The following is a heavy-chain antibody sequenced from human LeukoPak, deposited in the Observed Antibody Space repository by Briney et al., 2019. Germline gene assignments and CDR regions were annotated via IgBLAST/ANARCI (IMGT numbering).Heavy chain of an antibody. Sequence: GGSLRLSCAASGFTFSSYGMYWVRQAPGKGLEWVAFIRYDGSNKYYADSVNGRFTISRDNSKNTLFLQMHSLRAEDTAVYYCTGYTSGWFFFQHWGQGTLVTVSS. CDR1: GFTFSSYG. J-gene: IGHJ1*01. D-gene: IGHD6-19*01. V-gene: IGHV3-30*02. CDR2: IRYDGSNK. CDR3: TGYTSGWFFFQH.